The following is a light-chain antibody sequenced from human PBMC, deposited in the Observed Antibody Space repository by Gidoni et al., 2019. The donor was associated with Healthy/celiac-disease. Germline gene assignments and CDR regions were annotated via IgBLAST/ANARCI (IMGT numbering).Light chain of an antibody. V-gene: IGKV4-1*01. CDR3: QQYYSTPLT. CDR1: QSVLYSSNNKNY. J-gene: IGKJ4*01. Sequence: SLGERATINCKSSQSVLYSSNNKNYLAWYQQKPGQPPKLLIYWASTRESGVPDRFSGSGSGTDFTLTISSLQDEDVAVYYCQQYYSTPLTFGGXTKVEIK. CDR2: WAS.